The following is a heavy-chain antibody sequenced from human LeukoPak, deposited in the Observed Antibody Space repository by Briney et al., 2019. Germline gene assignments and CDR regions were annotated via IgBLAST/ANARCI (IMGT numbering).Heavy chain of an antibody. CDR2: ISWNSGSI. Sequence: GGSLRLSCAASGFTFDDYAMHWVRQAPGKGLEWVSGISWNSGSIGYADSVKGRFTITRDNAKNSLYLQMNSLRAEDTALYYCAKSAAAAGQSYPFDYWGQGTLVTVSS. J-gene: IGHJ4*02. CDR1: GFTFDDYA. CDR3: AKSAAAAGQSYPFDY. V-gene: IGHV3-9*01. D-gene: IGHD6-13*01.